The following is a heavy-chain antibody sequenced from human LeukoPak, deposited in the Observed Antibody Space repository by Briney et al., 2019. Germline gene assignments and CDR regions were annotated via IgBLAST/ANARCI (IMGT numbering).Heavy chain of an antibody. CDR2: IIPILGIA. Sequence: SVKVSCKASGGTFSSYAISWVRQAPGQGLEWMGRIIPILGIANYAQKFQGRVTITADKSTSTAYMELSSLRSEDTAVYYCARDRGADYGGNSADYWGQGTLVTVSS. CDR1: GGTFSSYA. D-gene: IGHD4-17*01. J-gene: IGHJ4*02. V-gene: IGHV1-69*04. CDR3: ARDRGADYGGNSADY.